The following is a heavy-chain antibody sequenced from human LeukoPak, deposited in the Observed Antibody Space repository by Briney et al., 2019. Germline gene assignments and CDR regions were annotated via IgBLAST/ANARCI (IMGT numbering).Heavy chain of an antibody. J-gene: IGHJ2*01. CDR3: ARERSCSSTSCPPDL. Sequence: ASVKVSCKASGYTFTGYYMHWVRQAPGQGLEWMGWINPNSGGTNYAQKFQGRVTMTRDTSISTAYMEPSRLRSDDTAVYYCARERSCSSTSCPPDLWGRGTLVTVSS. CDR1: GYTFTGYY. V-gene: IGHV1-2*02. D-gene: IGHD2-2*01. CDR2: INPNSGGT.